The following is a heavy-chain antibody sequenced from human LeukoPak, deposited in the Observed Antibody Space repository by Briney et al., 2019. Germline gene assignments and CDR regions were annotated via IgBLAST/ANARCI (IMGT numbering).Heavy chain of an antibody. CDR1: GYTFTSYD. CDR3: ARGGFSNYYESSGKSFDY. V-gene: IGHV1-8*01. CDR2: MHPNSGNT. Sequence: GGSVKVSCKASGYTFTSYDINWVRQATGQGLEWMGWMHPNSGNTGYAQKFQGRITMTRNTSISTAYIELSSLRSEDTAVYYCARGGFSNYYESSGKSFDYWGQGTLVTVSS. D-gene: IGHD3-22*01. J-gene: IGHJ4*02.